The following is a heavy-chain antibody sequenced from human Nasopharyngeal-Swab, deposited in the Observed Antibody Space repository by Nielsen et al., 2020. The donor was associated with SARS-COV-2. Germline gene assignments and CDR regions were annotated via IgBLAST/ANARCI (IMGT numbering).Heavy chain of an antibody. CDR2: INTNTGNP. CDR3: AREDLELLWFGESFGFDY. CDR1: GYTFTGYA. J-gene: IGHJ4*02. D-gene: IGHD3-10*01. Sequence: ASVKVSCKASGYTFTGYAMNWVRQAPGQGLEWMGWINTNTGNPTYAQGFTGRFVFSLDTSVSTAYLQISSLKAEDTAVYYCAREDLELLWFGESFGFDYWGQGTLVTVSS. V-gene: IGHV7-4-1*02.